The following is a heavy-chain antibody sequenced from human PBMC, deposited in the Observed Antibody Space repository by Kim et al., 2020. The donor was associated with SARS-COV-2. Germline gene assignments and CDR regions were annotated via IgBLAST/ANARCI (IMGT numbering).Heavy chain of an antibody. CDR3: ARDHYYDSSGYYGY. J-gene: IGHJ4*02. Sequence: SQKFQGRVTITRDTSASTAYMELSSLRSEDTAVYYCARDHYYDSSGYYGYWGQGTLVTVSS. D-gene: IGHD3-22*01. V-gene: IGHV1-3*01.